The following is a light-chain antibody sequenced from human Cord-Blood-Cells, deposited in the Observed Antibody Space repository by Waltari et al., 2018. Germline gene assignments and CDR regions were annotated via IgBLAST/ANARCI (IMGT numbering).Light chain of an antibody. CDR3: LLYYGGAGRV. J-gene: IGLJ3*02. CDR2: STS. V-gene: IGLV7-43*01. Sequence: QTVVTQEPSLTVSPGGTVTLTCASSTGAVTSGYYPNWFQQKPGQAPRALIYSTSNQHSWTPARFSGSLLGGKAALTLSGVQPEDEAEYYCLLYYGGAGRVFGGGTKLTVL. CDR1: TGAVTSGYY.